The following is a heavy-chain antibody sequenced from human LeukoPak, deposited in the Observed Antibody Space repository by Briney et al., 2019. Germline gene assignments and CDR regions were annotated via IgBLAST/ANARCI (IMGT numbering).Heavy chain of an antibody. CDR3: ARVFHRVYFDL. D-gene: IGHD3-10*02. CDR2: INPSGGST. CDR1: GYTFTSYY. V-gene: IGHV1-46*01. J-gene: IGHJ2*01. Sequence: ASVKVSCKASGYTFTSYYMHWVRQAPGQGLEWMGIINPSGGSTSYAQKFQGRVTMTRDTSITTAYMELSRLRSDDTAVYYCARVFHRVYFDLWGRGTLVTVSS.